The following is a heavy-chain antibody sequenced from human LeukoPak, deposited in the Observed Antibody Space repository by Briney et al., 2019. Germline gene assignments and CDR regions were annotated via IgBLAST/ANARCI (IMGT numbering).Heavy chain of an antibody. J-gene: IGHJ3*01. CDR2: IGYDGSKE. Sequence: GGSLRLSCAVSGFTFSAYGMHWVRQAPGKGPEWVAVIGYDGSKEYYLDAVKGRFTISRDNSKNTLFLQMNSLRVDDTAVYYCARDWNGSPAYDTFDFWGQGTMVTVSS. V-gene: IGHV3-33*01. D-gene: IGHD1-26*01. CDR1: GFTFSAYG. CDR3: ARDWNGSPAYDTFDF.